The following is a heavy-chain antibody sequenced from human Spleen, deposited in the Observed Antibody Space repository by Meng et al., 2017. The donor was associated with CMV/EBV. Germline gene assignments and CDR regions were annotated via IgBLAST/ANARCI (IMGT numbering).Heavy chain of an antibody. Sequence: GYTFTSYDINWVRQATGQGLEWMGWMNPNSGNTGYAQKFQGRVTMTRNTSISTAYMELSSLRSEDTAVYYCARGVHGDSGFNWCFDLWGRGTLVTVSS. J-gene: IGHJ2*01. CDR1: GYTFTSYD. D-gene: IGHD4-17*01. CDR2: MNPNSGNT. CDR3: ARGVHGDSGFNWCFDL. V-gene: IGHV1-8*01.